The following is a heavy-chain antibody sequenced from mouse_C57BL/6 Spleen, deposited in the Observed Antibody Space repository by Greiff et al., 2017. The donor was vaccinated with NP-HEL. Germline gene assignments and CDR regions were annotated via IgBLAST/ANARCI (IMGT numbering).Heavy chain of an antibody. V-gene: IGHV5-4*01. D-gene: IGHD1-1*01. J-gene: IGHJ1*03. CDR1: GFTFSSYA. Sequence: EVQVVESGGGLVKPGGSLKLSCAASGFTFSSYAMSWVRQTPEKRLEWVATISDGGSYTYYPDNVKGRFTISRDNAKNNLYLQMSHLKSEDTAMYYCARKDYGSSYWYFDVWGTGTTVTVSS. CDR3: ARKDYGSSYWYFDV. CDR2: ISDGGSYT.